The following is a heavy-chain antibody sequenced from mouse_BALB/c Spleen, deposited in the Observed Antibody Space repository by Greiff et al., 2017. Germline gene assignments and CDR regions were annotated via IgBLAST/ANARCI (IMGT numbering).Heavy chain of an antibody. CDR1: GFTFSSYA. CDR2: ISSGGSYT. Sequence: DVMLVESGGGLVKPGGSLKLSCAASGFTFSSYAMSWVRQSPEKRLEWVAEISSGGSYTYYPDTVTGRFTISRDNAKNTLYLEMSSLRSEDTAMYYCARVNDGYFFAYWGQGTLVTVSA. J-gene: IGHJ3*01. CDR3: ARVNDGYFFAY. D-gene: IGHD2-3*01. V-gene: IGHV5-9-4*01.